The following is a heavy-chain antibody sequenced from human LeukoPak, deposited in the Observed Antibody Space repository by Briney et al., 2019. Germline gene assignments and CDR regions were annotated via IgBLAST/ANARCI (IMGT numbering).Heavy chain of an antibody. CDR2: INPNSGGT. V-gene: IGHV1-2*06. CDR1: GYTFTGYY. J-gene: IGHJ3*02. D-gene: IGHD3-3*01. Sequence: ASVKVSCKASGYTFTGYYMHWVRQAPGQGLEWMGRINPNSGGTNYAQKFQGRVTMTRDTSISTAYMELSGLRSDDTAVYYCARMLYYDFWSGYYGPDAFDIWGQGTMVTVSS. CDR3: ARMLYYDFWSGYYGPDAFDI.